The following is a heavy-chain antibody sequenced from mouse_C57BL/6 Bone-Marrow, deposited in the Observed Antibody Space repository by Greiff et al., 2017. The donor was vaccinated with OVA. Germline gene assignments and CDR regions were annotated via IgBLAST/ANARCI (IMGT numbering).Heavy chain of an antibody. CDR2: IYPGDGDT. Sequence: VQLQQSGPELVKPGASVKISCKASGYAFSSSWMNWVKQRPGKGLEWIGRIYPGDGDTNYNGKFKGKATLTADKSSSTAYMQLSSLTSEDSAVYFCARSRGYYGYAMDYRGQGTSVTVSS. V-gene: IGHV1-82*01. J-gene: IGHJ4*01. CDR3: ARSRGYYGYAMDY. D-gene: IGHD1-1*01. CDR1: GYAFSSSW.